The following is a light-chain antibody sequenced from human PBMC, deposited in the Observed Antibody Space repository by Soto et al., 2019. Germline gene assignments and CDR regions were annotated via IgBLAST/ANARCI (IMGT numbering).Light chain of an antibody. Sequence: EIVFTQSPGTLSFSPGERATLSFRASQSVSSNFLAWYQQKPGQAPRLLIYGASSRATGIPDRFSGSGSGTDFTLTISRLEPEDFAVYYCHQYGSSPATFGQGTKVDIK. CDR1: QSVSSNF. CDR3: HQYGSSPAT. V-gene: IGKV3-20*01. J-gene: IGKJ1*01. CDR2: GAS.